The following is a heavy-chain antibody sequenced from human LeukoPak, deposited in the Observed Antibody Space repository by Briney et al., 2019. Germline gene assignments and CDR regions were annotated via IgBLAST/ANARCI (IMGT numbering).Heavy chain of an antibody. Sequence: GASVKVSCKASGYTFRDYYVHWVRQAPGQGLEWMGWINPNSGGTKFAQKFQDRVAMTRDTSISTAYMKLNRLRSEDTAVYYCVRGVVVPTTITYWFDPWGQGTLVTVSS. CDR3: VRGVVVPTTITYWFDP. D-gene: IGHD2-2*02. CDR2: INPNSGGT. CDR1: GYTFRDYY. V-gene: IGHV1-2*02. J-gene: IGHJ5*02.